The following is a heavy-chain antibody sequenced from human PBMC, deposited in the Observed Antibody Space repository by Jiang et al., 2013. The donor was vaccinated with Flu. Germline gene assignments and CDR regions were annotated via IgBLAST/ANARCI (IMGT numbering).Heavy chain of an antibody. V-gene: IGHV1-2*02. CDR3: AREALGNFDF. J-gene: IGHJ4*02. Sequence: SGAEVKKPGASVKVSCEASGYTLTGYYMHCVRQAPGQGLEWMGWINPNSGDTNYAQKFQGRVTMTRDTSINTAYMELSRLTSDDTAVYFCAREALGNFDFWGRGTLVTVSS. CDR2: INPNSGDT. D-gene: IGHD3-3*02. CDR1: GYTLTGYY.